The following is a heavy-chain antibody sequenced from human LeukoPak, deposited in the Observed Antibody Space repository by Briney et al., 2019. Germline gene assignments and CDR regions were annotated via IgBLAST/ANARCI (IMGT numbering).Heavy chain of an antibody. Sequence: GASVKVSCKASGYTFTGYYMHWVRQAPGQGLEWMGWINPNSGGTNYAQKLQGRVTMTTDTSTSTAYMELRSLRSDDTAVYYCARDGIAAAGGGGNYYYYGMDVWGQGTTVTVSS. J-gene: IGHJ6*02. CDR1: GYTFTGYY. CDR3: ARDGIAAAGGGGNYYYYGMDV. D-gene: IGHD6-13*01. V-gene: IGHV1-2*02. CDR2: INPNSGGT.